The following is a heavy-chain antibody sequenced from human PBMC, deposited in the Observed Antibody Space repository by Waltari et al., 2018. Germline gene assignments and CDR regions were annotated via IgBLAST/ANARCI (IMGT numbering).Heavy chain of an antibody. D-gene: IGHD6-13*01. CDR1: GTSITNYY. Sequence: QVQLQESGPGLVKPSETLSLTCIVSGTSITNYYWSWIRQPPGKGLAWIGLISDIGNTKYNPSLKSRVTISGDTSKNQFSLKMSAVTAADTAVFYCARMSGAAAGKFDYWGQGTLVTVSS. V-gene: IGHV4-59*01. CDR3: ARMSGAAAGKFDY. J-gene: IGHJ4*02. CDR2: ISDIGNT.